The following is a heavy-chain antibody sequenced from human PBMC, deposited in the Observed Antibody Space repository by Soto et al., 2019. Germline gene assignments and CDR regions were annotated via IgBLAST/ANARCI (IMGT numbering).Heavy chain of an antibody. J-gene: IGHJ4*02. V-gene: IGHV4-31*03. CDR1: GGSISSGGYY. D-gene: IGHD3-10*01. CDR2: MYYSGST. Sequence: SETLSLTCTVSGGSISSGGYYWSWIRQHPGKGLEWIGYMYYSGSTYYNPSLKSRITISVDTSKKKFSLKLSSVTAADTAVYYCARGVTMVRGVGLFYFDYWGQGTLVTGSS. CDR3: ARGVTMVRGVGLFYFDY.